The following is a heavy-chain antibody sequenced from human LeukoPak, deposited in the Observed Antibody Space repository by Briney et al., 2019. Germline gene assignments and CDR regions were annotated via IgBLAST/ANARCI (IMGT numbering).Heavy chain of an antibody. CDR2: IKQDGSEK. V-gene: IGHV3-7*01. D-gene: IGHD6-19*01. Sequence: GGSLRLSCAASGFTFSSYWMSWVRQAPGKGLEWVANIKQDGSEKYYVDSVKGRFTISRDNAKNSLYLQMNSLRAEDTAVYYRARGGTIAVAGSIDYWGQGTLVTVSS. CDR3: ARGGTIAVAGSIDY. J-gene: IGHJ4*02. CDR1: GFTFSSYW.